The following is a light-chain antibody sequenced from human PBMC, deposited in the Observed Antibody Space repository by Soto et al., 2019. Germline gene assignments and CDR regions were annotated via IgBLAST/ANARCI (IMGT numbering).Light chain of an antibody. V-gene: IGLV3-21*01. Sequence: SYELTQAPSVSVAPGKTATIPCGGNNIGDKSVYWYQQKPGQAPVVVIYYDLFRPTGIPERFSGSNSGNTATLTISRVEAGDEADYYCQVWESNSDSVVFGGGTKLTVL. CDR3: QVWESNSDSVV. CDR1: NIGDKS. J-gene: IGLJ2*01. CDR2: YDL.